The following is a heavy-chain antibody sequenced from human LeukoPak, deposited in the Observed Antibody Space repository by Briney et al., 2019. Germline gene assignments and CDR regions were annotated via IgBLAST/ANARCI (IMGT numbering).Heavy chain of an antibody. CDR2: IYYSSNT. Sequence: SSETLSLTCTVSGGSISSSSYYWGWLRQPPGKGLEWFGSIYYSSNTYYNPSLKSRVTISVDTSKNQFSLKLSSVTAADTAVYYCARQTGDSSGYYYKDYFDYWGQGTLVTVSS. J-gene: IGHJ4*02. D-gene: IGHD3-22*01. CDR3: ARQTGDSSGYYYKDYFDY. CDR1: GGSISSSSYY. V-gene: IGHV4-39*01.